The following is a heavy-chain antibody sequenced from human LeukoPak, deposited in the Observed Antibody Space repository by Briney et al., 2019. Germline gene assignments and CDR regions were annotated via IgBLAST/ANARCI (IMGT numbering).Heavy chain of an antibody. D-gene: IGHD3-3*01. Sequence: SGPTLVKPTQTLTLTRTFSGFSLSTSGVGVGWIRQPPGKALEWLALIYRDDDKRYSPSLKSRLTITKDTSKNQVVLTMTNMDPVDTATYYCAHRKYDFWSGYFWFDPWGQGTLVTVSS. CDR3: AHRKYDFWSGYFWFDP. CDR1: GFSLSTSGVG. CDR2: IYRDDDK. J-gene: IGHJ5*02. V-gene: IGHV2-5*02.